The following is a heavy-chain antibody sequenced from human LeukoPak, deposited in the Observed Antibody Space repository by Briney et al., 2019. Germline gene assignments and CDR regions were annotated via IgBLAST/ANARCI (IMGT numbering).Heavy chain of an antibody. D-gene: IGHD1-1*01. Sequence: SETLSLTCAVYGGSFSGYYWSWIRQPPGKGLEWIGEINHSGSTNYNPSLKSRVTISVDTSKNQFSLKLSSVTAADTAVYYCARHDWNRSIDYWGQGTLVTVSS. CDR3: ARHDWNRSIDY. J-gene: IGHJ4*02. V-gene: IGHV4-34*01. CDR2: INHSGST. CDR1: GGSFSGYY.